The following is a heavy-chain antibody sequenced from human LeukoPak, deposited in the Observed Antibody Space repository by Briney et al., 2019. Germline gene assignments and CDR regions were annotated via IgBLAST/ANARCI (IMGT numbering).Heavy chain of an antibody. CDR2: IYHSGST. CDR3: ARSLGYCSGGSCYSNYYYGMDV. J-gene: IGHJ6*04. D-gene: IGHD2-15*01. Sequence: SQTLSLTCTVSGGSISSGGCSRSWIRQPPGKGLEWIGYIYHSGSTYYNPSLKSRVTISVDRSKNQFSLKLSSVTAADTAVYYCARSLGYCSGGSCYSNYYYGMDVWGKGTTVTVSS. V-gene: IGHV4-30-2*01. CDR1: GGSISSGGCS.